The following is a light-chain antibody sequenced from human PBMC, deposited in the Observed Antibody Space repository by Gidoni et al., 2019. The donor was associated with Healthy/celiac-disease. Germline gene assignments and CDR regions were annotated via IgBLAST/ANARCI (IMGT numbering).Light chain of an antibody. CDR1: QSISSY. J-gene: IGKJ1*01. V-gene: IGKV1-39*01. Sequence: DIQMTQSPSSLSASVGDRVTITCRASQSISSYLNWYPQKPGKAPKLLIYAASSLQSGVPSRFSGSGSGTDFTLTISRLQPEDFATYYFQQSYSTLRTFGQGTKVEIK. CDR2: AAS. CDR3: QQSYSTLRT.